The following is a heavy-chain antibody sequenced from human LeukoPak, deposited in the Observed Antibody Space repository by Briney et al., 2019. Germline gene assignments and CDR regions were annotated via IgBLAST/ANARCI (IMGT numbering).Heavy chain of an antibody. CDR3: AIDSGFSYGYEFDY. CDR2: MNPNSGNT. CDR1: GYTFTSYD. D-gene: IGHD5-18*01. V-gene: IGHV1-8*03. Sequence: ASVKVSCKASGYTFTSYDINWVRQATGQGLEWMGWMNPNSGNTGYAQKFQGRVTITRNTSISTAYMELSSLRSEDTAVYYCAIDSGFSYGYEFDYWGQGTLVTVSS. J-gene: IGHJ4*02.